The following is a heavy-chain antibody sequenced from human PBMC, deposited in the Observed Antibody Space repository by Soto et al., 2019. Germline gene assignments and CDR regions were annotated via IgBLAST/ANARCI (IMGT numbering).Heavy chain of an antibody. CDR1: GGYISSYY. J-gene: IGHJ4*02. Sequence: QVQLQESGPGLVKPSETLSLTCTVSGGYISSYYWSWIRQPPGKGLEWIGYIYYSGSTNYNPSLKSRVTISVDTSKNQFSLKLSSVTAADTAVYYCARLWGYYNDYWGQGTLVTVSS. CDR2: IYYSGST. D-gene: IGHD3-22*01. V-gene: IGHV4-59*08. CDR3: ARLWGYYNDY.